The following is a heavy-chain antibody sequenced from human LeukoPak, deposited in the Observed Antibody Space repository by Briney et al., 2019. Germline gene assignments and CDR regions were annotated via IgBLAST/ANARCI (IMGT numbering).Heavy chain of an antibody. D-gene: IGHD6-19*01. J-gene: IGHJ4*02. V-gene: IGHV3-23*01. Sequence: RGSLRLSCTASGVTFSSYAMSWVRQAPGKGLEWVSAISGSGGSTYYADSVKGRFTISRDNSKKTLYLQMNSPRAEDTAVYYIAKDRWGGGWASLDYWGQGTLVTVSS. CDR1: GVTFSSYA. CDR3: AKDRWGGGWASLDY. CDR2: ISGSGGST.